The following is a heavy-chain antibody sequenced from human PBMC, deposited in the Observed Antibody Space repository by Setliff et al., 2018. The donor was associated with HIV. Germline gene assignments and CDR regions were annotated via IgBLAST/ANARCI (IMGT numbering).Heavy chain of an antibody. CDR1: GGSISRYY. CDR3: ARDAGPHYGSGPPLEY. Sequence: SETLSLTCTVSGGSISRYYWSWIRQPAGKGLEWIGRIYPSGNINYNPSLKSRLTMSIDTSKNQFSLKLSSVTATDTAVHYCARDAGPHYGSGPPLEYWGQGIQVTV. V-gene: IGHV4-4*07. J-gene: IGHJ4*02. CDR2: IYPSGNI. D-gene: IGHD3-10*01.